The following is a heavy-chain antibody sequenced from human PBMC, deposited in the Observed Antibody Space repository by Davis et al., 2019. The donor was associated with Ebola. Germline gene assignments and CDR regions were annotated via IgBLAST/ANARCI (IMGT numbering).Heavy chain of an antibody. CDR1: GFTFSSYW. CDR2: IKQDGSEK. Sequence: GESLKISCAASGFTFSSYWMSWVRQAPGKGLEWVANIKQDGSEKYYVDSVKGRFTISRDNAKNSLYLQMNSLRAEDTAVYYCARELYYYDSSGYSYYFDYWGQGTLVTVSS. J-gene: IGHJ4*02. V-gene: IGHV3-7*01. CDR3: ARELYYYDSSGYSYYFDY. D-gene: IGHD3-22*01.